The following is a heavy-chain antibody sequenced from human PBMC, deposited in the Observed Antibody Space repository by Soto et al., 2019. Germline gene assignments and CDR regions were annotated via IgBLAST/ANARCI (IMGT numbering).Heavy chain of an antibody. V-gene: IGHV1-69*13. CDR3: ARDKAAGLYGIYYYYGMDV. CDR1: GGTFSTHA. CDR2: IIPISGTT. Sequence: ASVKVSCKASGGTFSTHAIIWVRQAPGHGLEWMGGIIPISGTTYYTQKFQGRVTITADEPTSTAFMESSSLRAEDTAVYYCARDKAAGLYGIYYYYGMDVWGQGTTVTVSS. D-gene: IGHD4-17*01. J-gene: IGHJ6*02.